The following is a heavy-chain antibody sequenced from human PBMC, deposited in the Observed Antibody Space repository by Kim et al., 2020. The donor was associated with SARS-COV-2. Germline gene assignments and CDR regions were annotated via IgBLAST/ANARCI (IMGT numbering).Heavy chain of an antibody. CDR2: ISYDGSNK. J-gene: IGHJ1*01. V-gene: IGHV3-30*18. CDR3: AKGARREWLLRLEYFQH. CDR1: GFTFSSYG. D-gene: IGHD3-3*01. Sequence: GGSLRLSCAASGFTFSSYGMHWVRQAPGKGLEWVAVISYDGSNKYYADSVKGRFTISRDNSKNTLYLQMNSLRAEDTAVYYCAKGARREWLLRLEYFQHWGQGTLVTVSS.